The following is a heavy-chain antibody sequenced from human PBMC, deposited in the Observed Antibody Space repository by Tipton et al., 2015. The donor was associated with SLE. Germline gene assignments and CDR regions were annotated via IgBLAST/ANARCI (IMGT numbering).Heavy chain of an antibody. CDR2: ISSSGSTI. CDR3: ARDSATLGKFGY. D-gene: IGHD3-10*01. J-gene: IGHJ4*02. Sequence: SLRLSCAASGFTLSDYEMNWVRQAPGKGLEWVSYISSSGSTIYYGDSVKGRFTISRDNAKNSLYLQMSSLRAEDTATYYCARDSATLGKFGYWGQGTLVTVSS. CDR1: GFTLSDYE. V-gene: IGHV3-48*03.